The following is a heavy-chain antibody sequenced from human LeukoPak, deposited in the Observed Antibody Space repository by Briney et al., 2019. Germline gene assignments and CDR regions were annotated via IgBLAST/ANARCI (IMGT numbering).Heavy chain of an antibody. D-gene: IGHD5-12*01. CDR3: SRGDIVAALTGFDAFDI. CDR2: MNTDTGHP. Sequence: ASVKVSCKASGYPFSNYVLNWVRQAPGQGLEWMGWMNTDTGHPMYAQAFTGRFVFSLDTSVNTAFLQISSLKAEDTAVYYCSRGDIVAALTGFDAFDIWGQGTMVTVSS. J-gene: IGHJ3*02. V-gene: IGHV7-4-1*02. CDR1: GYPFSNYV.